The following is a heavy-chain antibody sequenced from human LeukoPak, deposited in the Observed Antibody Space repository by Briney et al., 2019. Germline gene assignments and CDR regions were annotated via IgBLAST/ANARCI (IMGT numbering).Heavy chain of an antibody. CDR1: GYTFTDCY. J-gene: IGHJ4*02. V-gene: IGHV1-2*02. CDR3: ARGRNIEMTTMSGGSDY. Sequence: GASVKVSCKASGYTFTDCYMHWVRQAPGQGLEWMGWLNPNSGDTNYAQKFQGRVSMTRDSSISTAYMDLSDLRSDDMAVYSCARGRNIEMTTMSGGSDYWGQGTLVTVSS. CDR2: LNPNSGDT. D-gene: IGHD5-24*01.